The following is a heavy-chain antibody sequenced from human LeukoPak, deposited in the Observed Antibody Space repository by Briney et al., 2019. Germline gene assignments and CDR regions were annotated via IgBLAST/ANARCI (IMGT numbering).Heavy chain of an antibody. D-gene: IGHD6-25*01. V-gene: IGHV3-21*01. Sequence: PGGSLSLSCTVSGFSFYDYSMNWVRLAPGKGLDWVSCISSSSSYLYFAASVKGRFSTSRDNAKKSMYLQMNSLRAEDTAVYYCSRAPYSSAPYLEYFQHWGHGTLVTVSS. J-gene: IGHJ1*01. CDR3: SRAPYSSAPYLEYFQH. CDR2: ISSSSSYL. CDR1: GFSFYDYS.